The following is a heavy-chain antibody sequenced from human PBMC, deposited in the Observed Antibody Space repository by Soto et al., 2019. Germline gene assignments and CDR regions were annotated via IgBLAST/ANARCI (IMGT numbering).Heavy chain of an antibody. CDR2: IYSGGSS. Sequence: GGSLRLSCAASGFTVSSNYMSWVRQAPGKGLEWVSVIYSGGSSYYADSVKGRFNISRDNSKNTLYLQMNSLRAEDTAVYYCARGKPNWFDAFDIWGQGTMVTVSS. J-gene: IGHJ3*02. V-gene: IGHV3-53*01. CDR1: GFTVSSNY. CDR3: ARGKPNWFDAFDI. D-gene: IGHD7-27*01.